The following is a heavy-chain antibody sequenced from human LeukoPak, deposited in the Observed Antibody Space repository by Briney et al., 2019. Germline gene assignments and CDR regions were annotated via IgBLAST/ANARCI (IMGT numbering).Heavy chain of an antibody. Sequence: GGTLRLSCAASGFTFSNYGLSWVRQAPGKGLEWVSGISWNSDTIDLADSVKGRFTISRDNAKNSLYLQMNSLRAEDTAVYYCAELGITMIGGVWGKGTTVTISS. J-gene: IGHJ6*04. CDR2: ISWNSDTI. D-gene: IGHD3-10*02. CDR3: AELGITMIGGV. CDR1: GFTFSNYG. V-gene: IGHV3-48*04.